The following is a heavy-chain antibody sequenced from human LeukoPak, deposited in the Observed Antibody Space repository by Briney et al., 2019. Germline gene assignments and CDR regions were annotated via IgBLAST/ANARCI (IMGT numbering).Heavy chain of an antibody. CDR2: IYYSGST. V-gene: IGHV4-59*01. CDR3: ARGGYYFDS. CDR1: GGSMTSFY. D-gene: IGHD3-16*01. J-gene: IGHJ4*01. Sequence: PSETLCPSCTVSGGSMTSFYCSWIRQPPGKELEWIGYIYYSGSTNYNPALQSRVTISVDTAKGHFSLKLNSVTAADRAIYFCARGGYYFDSWG.